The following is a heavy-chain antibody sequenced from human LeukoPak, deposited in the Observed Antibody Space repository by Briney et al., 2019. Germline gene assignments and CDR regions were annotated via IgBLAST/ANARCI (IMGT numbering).Heavy chain of an antibody. CDR2: IYHSGST. CDR1: GGSIRSSNW. Sequence: SETLSLTCAVSGGSIRSSNWWSWVRQSPGKGLEWIGEIYHSGSTNYNPSLKSRVTISVDKSENQLSLKLSSVTAADTAVYYCTSSSWYDFDYWGQGTLVTVSS. CDR3: TSSSWYDFDY. V-gene: IGHV4-4*02. J-gene: IGHJ4*02. D-gene: IGHD6-13*01.